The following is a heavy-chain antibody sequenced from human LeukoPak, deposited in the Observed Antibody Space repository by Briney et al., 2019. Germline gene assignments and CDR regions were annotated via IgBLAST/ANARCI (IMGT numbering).Heavy chain of an antibody. Sequence: ASVKVSCKASGYTFTGYYMHWVRQAPGQGLEYMGRINPISGGTVYAQKFQGRVTMTRDTSITTAYMELTRLRSDDTAVYYCARYCSSTSCYSDYWGQGTLVTLAS. CDR1: GYTFTGYY. J-gene: IGHJ4*02. D-gene: IGHD2-2*01. V-gene: IGHV1-2*06. CDR3: ARYCSSTSCYSDY. CDR2: INPISGGT.